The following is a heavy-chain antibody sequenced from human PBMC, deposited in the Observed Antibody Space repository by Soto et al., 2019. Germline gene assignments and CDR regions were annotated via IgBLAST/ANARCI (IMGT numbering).Heavy chain of an antibody. V-gene: IGHV1-69*12. Sequence: QVQLVQSGAAVKKPGSSVKVSCKASGGTFSSYAISWVRQAPGQGLEWMGGIIPIFGTANYAQKFQGRVTITADESTSTAYMELSSLRSEDTAVYYCARGRTYCSGGSCYSIDPWGQGTLVTVSS. CDR1: GGTFSSYA. CDR3: ARGRTYCSGGSCYSIDP. D-gene: IGHD2-15*01. CDR2: IIPIFGTA. J-gene: IGHJ5*02.